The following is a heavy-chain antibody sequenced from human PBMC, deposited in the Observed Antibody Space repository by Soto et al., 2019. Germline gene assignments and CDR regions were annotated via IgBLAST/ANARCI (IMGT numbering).Heavy chain of an antibody. CDR3: ARYCSSTSCYYYYYGMDV. D-gene: IGHD2-2*01. J-gene: IGHJ6*02. CDR2: IIPIFGTA. Sequence: SVKVSCKASGGTFSSYAISWVRQAPGQGLEWMGGIIPIFGTANYAQKFQGRVTITADESTSTAYMELSSLRSEDTAVYYCARYCSSTSCYYYYYGMDVWGQGTTVTVSS. CDR1: GGTFSSYA. V-gene: IGHV1-69*13.